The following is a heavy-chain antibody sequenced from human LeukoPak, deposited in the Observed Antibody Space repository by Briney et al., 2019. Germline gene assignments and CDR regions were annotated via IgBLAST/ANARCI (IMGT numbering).Heavy chain of an antibody. D-gene: IGHD2-21*02. CDR2: IRSTTYDETT. Sequence: GGSLRLSCTASGFTFGDFVMSWVRQAPGKGLEWVSFIRSTTYDETTEYAASVQGRFTILRDDFRGIAYLQMNILKTEDTAVYYCARGCGGDCAAFDNWGQGTLVTVSS. CDR1: GFTFGDFV. V-gene: IGHV3-49*04. J-gene: IGHJ4*02. CDR3: ARGCGGDCAAFDN.